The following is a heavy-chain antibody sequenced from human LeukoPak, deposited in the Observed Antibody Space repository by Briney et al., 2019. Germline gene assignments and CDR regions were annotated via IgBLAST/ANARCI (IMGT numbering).Heavy chain of an antibody. CDR3: TREPLRTEHIVY. J-gene: IGHJ4*02. V-gene: IGHV1-8*01. D-gene: IGHD1-14*01. CDR1: GYTFTSFD. CDR2: MNPNSGNT. Sequence: GASVKVSCKASGYTFTSFDINWVRQATGQGLEWMGWMNPNSGNTGYAQKFQGRVTMTRDTSTRTAYMELSSLTSEDSAVYYCTREPLRTEHIVYWGQGTLVTVSS.